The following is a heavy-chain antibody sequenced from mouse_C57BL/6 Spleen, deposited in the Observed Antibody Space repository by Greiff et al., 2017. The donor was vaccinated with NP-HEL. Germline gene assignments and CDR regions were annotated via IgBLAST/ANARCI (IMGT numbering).Heavy chain of an antibody. J-gene: IGHJ2*01. CDR1: GFTFSSYT. CDR2: ISGGGGNT. Sequence: EVQVVESGGGLVKPGGSLKLSCAASGFTFSSYTMSWVRQTPEKRLEWVATISGGGGNTYYPDSVKGRFTISRDNAKNTLYLQMSSLRSEDTALYYCARSYYGSSFYFDYWGQGTTLTVSS. D-gene: IGHD1-1*01. CDR3: ARSYYGSSFYFDY. V-gene: IGHV5-9*01.